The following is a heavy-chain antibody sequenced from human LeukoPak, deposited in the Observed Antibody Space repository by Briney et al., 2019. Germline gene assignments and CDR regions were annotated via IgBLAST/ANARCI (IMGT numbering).Heavy chain of an antibody. J-gene: IGHJ6*03. CDR2: ISSSSSTI. D-gene: IGHD2-2*01. Sequence: GGSLRLSCAASGFTFSSYSMNWVRQAPGKGLEWVSYISSSSSTIYYADSVKGRFTISRDNAKNSLYLQMNSLRAEATAVYYCARVSCSSTSGYSGYYDMDVWGKGTTVTVSS. V-gene: IGHV3-48*01. CDR3: ARVSCSSTSGYSGYYDMDV. CDR1: GFTFSSYS.